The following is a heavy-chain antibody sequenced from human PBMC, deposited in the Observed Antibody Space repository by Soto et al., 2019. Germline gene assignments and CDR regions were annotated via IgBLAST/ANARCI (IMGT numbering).Heavy chain of an antibody. V-gene: IGHV3-9*01. Sequence: SLRLSCAASGFTLDDYAMHWVRQAPGKGLEWVSGISWNSGSIGYADSVKGRFTISRDNAKNSLYLQMNSLRAEDTALYYCAKDIGSYCSSTSCYSRYYYYGMDVWGQGTTVTVSS. J-gene: IGHJ6*02. CDR1: GFTLDDYA. CDR3: AKDIGSYCSSTSCYSRYYYYGMDV. D-gene: IGHD2-2*02. CDR2: ISWNSGSI.